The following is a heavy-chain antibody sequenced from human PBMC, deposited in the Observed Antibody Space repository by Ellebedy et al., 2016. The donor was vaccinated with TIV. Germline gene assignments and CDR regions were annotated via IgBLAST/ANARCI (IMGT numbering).Heavy chain of an antibody. D-gene: IGHD2-2*01. CDR2: ISAYNGNT. CDR3: ARELVPTAGMEGFDP. V-gene: IGHV1-18*01. Sequence: AASVKVSCKASGYTFTSYGINWVRQAPGQGLEWMGWISAYNGNTNYSQKFQGRVTITRDTSASTTYMELSSLTSEDTAVYYCARELVPTAGMEGFDPWGQGTLVTVSS. J-gene: IGHJ5*02. CDR1: GYTFTSYG.